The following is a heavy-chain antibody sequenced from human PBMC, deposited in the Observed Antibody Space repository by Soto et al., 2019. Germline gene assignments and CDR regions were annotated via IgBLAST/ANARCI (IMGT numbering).Heavy chain of an antibody. J-gene: IGHJ4*02. V-gene: IGHV4-59*01. Sequence: SETLSLTCTVSGGSISDFYWSWIRQPPGKGLEWIGYIYYSGSTNYNPSLKSRVTISVDTSKNQFSLNLRSMSPADTAVYYCARVGGLAARTFDYWGPGTLVTSPQ. CDR2: IYYSGST. CDR1: GGSISDFY. CDR3: ARVGGLAARTFDY. D-gene: IGHD6-6*01.